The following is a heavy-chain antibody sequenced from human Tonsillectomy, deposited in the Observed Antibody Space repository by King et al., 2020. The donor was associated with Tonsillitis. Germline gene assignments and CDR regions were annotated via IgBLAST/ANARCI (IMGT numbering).Heavy chain of an antibody. Sequence: QLQESGPGLVKPSETLSLTCTVSGGSISSSSYYWGWIRQPPGKGLEWIGSIYYSGSTYYNPSLKSRVTISVDTSKNQFSLKLSSGTAADTAVYYCARLDYGDYDDNFDYWGQGTLVTVSS. V-gene: IGHV4-39*01. CDR3: ARLDYGDYDDNFDY. CDR2: IYYSGST. D-gene: IGHD4-17*01. CDR1: GGSISSSSYY. J-gene: IGHJ4*02.